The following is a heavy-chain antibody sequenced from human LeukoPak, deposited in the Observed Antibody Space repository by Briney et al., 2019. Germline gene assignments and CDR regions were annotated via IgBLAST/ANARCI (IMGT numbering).Heavy chain of an antibody. CDR1: GYTFTSYA. J-gene: IGHJ4*02. CDR3: AREGGVVVIYDY. V-gene: IGHV1-3*01. Sequence: ASVKVSCKTSGYTFTSYAVHWVRQAPGQRLEWMGWINAGTGNTKYSQKFQGRVTITRDTSASTAYMELSSLRSEDTAVYYCAREGGVVVIYDYWGQGTLVTVSS. D-gene: IGHD3-22*01. CDR2: INAGTGNT.